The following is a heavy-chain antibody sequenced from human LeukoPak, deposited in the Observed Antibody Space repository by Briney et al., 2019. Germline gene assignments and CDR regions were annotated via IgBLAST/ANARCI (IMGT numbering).Heavy chain of an antibody. V-gene: IGHV3-48*01. J-gene: IGHJ1*01. D-gene: IGHD4-11*01. CDR1: GFSFSTYS. Sequence: PGGSLRLSCTASGFSFSTYSMNWVRQAPGKGLEWVSYITSSSSTIYYADSVKGRFSISKDISKNTLSLQMNSLRAEDTAVYSCATGGNFYYSHWGQGTLVTVSS. CDR2: ITSSSSTI. CDR3: ATGGNFYYSH.